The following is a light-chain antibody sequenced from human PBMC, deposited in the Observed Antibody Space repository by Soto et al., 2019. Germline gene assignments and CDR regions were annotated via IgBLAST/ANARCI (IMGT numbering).Light chain of an antibody. J-gene: IGKJ1*01. Sequence: EIVLTQSPGTLSLSPGERATLSCRASQSVSNNYLAWYQQKPGQAPRLLIFGASSRATCIPNRFSGSGSGTDFTLTISSLEPEDFAVYYCQRYGSSKWTFGQGTKVEIK. CDR2: GAS. CDR1: QSVSNNY. CDR3: QRYGSSKWT. V-gene: IGKV3-20*01.